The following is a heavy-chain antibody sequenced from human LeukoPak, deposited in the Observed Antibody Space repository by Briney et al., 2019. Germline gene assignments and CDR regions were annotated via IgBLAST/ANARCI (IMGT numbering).Heavy chain of an antibody. CDR1: GFTFSGYG. V-gene: IGHV3-21*01. Sequence: GGSLRLSCAASGFTFSGYGMNWVRQAPGKGLEWVSSISSSSSYIYYADSVKGRFTISRDNAKNSLYLQMNSLRAEDTAVYYCSANRFLEWLGDAFDIWGQGTMVTVSS. J-gene: IGHJ3*02. CDR3: SANRFLEWLGDAFDI. D-gene: IGHD3-3*01. CDR2: ISSSSSYI.